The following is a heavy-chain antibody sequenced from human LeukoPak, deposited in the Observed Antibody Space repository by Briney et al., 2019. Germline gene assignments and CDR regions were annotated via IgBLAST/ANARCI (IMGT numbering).Heavy chain of an antibody. D-gene: IGHD2-21*02. CDR3: ARDVLVTSSPDAFDI. J-gene: IGHJ3*02. CDR2: ISYSGNT. V-gene: IGHV4-31*03. Sequence: SETLSLTCTVSGDSISSAGYSWTWIRQPPGKGLQWIGYISYSGNTYYSPSLKSRVSISLDASKNQFSLKLTSVTAADTATYFCARDVLVTSSPDAFDIRGQGTMVTVSS. CDR1: GDSISSAGYS.